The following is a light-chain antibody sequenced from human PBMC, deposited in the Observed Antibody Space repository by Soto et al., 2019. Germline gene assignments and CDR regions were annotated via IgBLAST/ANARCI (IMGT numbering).Light chain of an antibody. CDR1: QSVSSY. CDR3: QQRSNWPPYT. J-gene: IGKJ2*01. V-gene: IGKV3-11*01. Sequence: EIVLTQSPATLSLSPGERATLSCRASQSVSSYLAWYQQKPGQAPRLLIYDASNRATGIPARFSGSGSGTDFTLTISRLEPEDFAVYYCQQRSNWPPYTFGQGTKREIK. CDR2: DAS.